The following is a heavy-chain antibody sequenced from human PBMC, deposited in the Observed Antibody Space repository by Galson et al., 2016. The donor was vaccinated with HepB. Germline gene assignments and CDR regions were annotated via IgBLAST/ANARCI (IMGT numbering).Heavy chain of an antibody. CDR2: INPNNGGT. CDR1: GYTSTGYV. J-gene: IGHJ4*02. Sequence: SVKVSCKASGYTSTGYVIQWVRQAPGQGLEWMGSINPNNGGTNSAQKFQGRVTMTRDTSISTAYMELSNLRSDDTAVYYCARGLRYSTAGSPYWGQGTLVTVTS. D-gene: IGHD1-26*01. V-gene: IGHV1-2*02. CDR3: ARGLRYSTAGSPY.